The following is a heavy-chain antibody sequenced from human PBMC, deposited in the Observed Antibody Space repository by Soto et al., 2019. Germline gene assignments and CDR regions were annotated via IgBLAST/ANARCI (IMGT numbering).Heavy chain of an antibody. V-gene: IGHV3-9*01. D-gene: IGHD3-22*01. Sequence: LSLSCAASGFTFDDYAMHWVRQAPGKGLEWVSGISWNSGSIGYADSVKGRFTISRDNAKNSLYLQMNSLRAEDTALYYCAKDSGYDSSGYPHDAFDIWGQGKMVTVSS. J-gene: IGHJ3*02. CDR2: ISWNSGSI. CDR3: AKDSGYDSSGYPHDAFDI. CDR1: GFTFDDYA.